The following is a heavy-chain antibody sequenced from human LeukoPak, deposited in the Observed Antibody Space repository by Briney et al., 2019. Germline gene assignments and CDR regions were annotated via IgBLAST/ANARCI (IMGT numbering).Heavy chain of an antibody. CDR1: GFTFSIYS. D-gene: IGHD4-23*01. J-gene: IGHJ4*02. CDR3: ASSDDFGGNRFDY. Sequence: GGSLRLSCAASGFTFSIYSMNWVRQPPGKGLEWVSYISSSSTSIYYADSVKRRFTISRDNAKNSLYLQMNSLRDDDTAVYYCASSDDFGGNRFDYWGQGTLVTVSS. CDR2: ISSSSTSI. V-gene: IGHV3-48*02.